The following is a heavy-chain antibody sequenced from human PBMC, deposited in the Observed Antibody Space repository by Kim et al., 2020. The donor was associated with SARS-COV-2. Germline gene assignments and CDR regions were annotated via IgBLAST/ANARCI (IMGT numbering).Heavy chain of an antibody. V-gene: IGHV3-23*01. CDR2: ISGSGDST. D-gene: IGHD6-19*01. Sequence: GGSLRLSCAASGFTFSNYAMSWVRQAPGKGLEWVSGISGSGDSTYYADSVKGRFTISRDNSKNALYLQMISLRAEDSGVYYCARGRTGWQYGYFDIWGRG. CDR1: GFTFSNYA. CDR3: ARGRTGWQYGYFDI. J-gene: IGHJ2*01.